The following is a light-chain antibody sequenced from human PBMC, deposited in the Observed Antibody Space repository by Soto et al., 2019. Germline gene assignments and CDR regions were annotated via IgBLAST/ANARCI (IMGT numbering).Light chain of an antibody. CDR1: QSLVHSDGNTY. CDR2: KIS. Sequence: DIVMTQTPLSSRVALGQPASISCRSSQSLVHSDGNTYLSWLHQRPGQPPRVLIYKISNRFSGVPDRFSGSGAGTDFTLRISRVEPDDVGVYYCMQATQFPLTFGGGTKVEIK. CDR3: MQATQFPLT. J-gene: IGKJ4*01. V-gene: IGKV2-24*01.